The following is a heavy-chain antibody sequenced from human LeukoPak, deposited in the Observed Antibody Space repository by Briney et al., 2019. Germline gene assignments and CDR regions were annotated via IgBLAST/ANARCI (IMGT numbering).Heavy chain of an antibody. J-gene: IGHJ4*02. CDR1: GDSINSDY. V-gene: IGHV4-59*01. CDR3: ARGGVESTYDY. Sequence: SETLSLTCSVSGDSINSDYWSWIRQPPGKGLEWIGYIYFTGSTRYNPSLKSRVTISVDTSKNQFSLNLGSLTAADTAVYFCARGGVESTYDYWGQGTLVTVSS. CDR2: IYFTGST. D-gene: IGHD2-15*01.